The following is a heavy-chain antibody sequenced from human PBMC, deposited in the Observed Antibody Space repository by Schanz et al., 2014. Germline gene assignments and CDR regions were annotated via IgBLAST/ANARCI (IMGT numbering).Heavy chain of an antibody. D-gene: IGHD5-18*01. CDR3: ARSVGMVRRYFDS. V-gene: IGHV4-4*02. CDR1: GGSISNANW. Sequence: QVQLQESGPGLVKPSGTLSLTCAVSGGSISNANWWSWVRQPPGKGLQWIGEVYHSGGTNYNPSLKSRVTISLDVSKNQFSLRLNSVTAADTAVYYCARSVGMVRRYFDSWGQGTLVTVSS. J-gene: IGHJ4*02. CDR2: VYHSGGT.